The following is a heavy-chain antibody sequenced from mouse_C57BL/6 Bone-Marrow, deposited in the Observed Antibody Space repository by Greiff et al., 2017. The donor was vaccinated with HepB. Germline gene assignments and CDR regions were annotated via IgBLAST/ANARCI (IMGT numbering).Heavy chain of an antibody. Sequence: VQLQHSGAELVRPGASVKLSCTASGFNIKDDYMHWVKQRPEQGLEWIGWIDPENGDTEYASKFQGKATITADTSSNTAYLQLSSLTSEDTAVYYCTPYSNYGFAYWGQGTLVTVSA. D-gene: IGHD2-5*01. V-gene: IGHV14-4*01. J-gene: IGHJ3*01. CDR3: TPYSNYGFAY. CDR1: GFNIKDDY. CDR2: IDPENGDT.